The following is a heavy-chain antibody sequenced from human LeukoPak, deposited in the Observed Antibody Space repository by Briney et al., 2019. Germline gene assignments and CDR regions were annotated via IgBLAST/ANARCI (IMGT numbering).Heavy chain of an antibody. V-gene: IGHV1-24*01. CDR3: ATGVPNGPYYYYYYMDV. CDR1: GYTLTELS. J-gene: IGHJ6*03. CDR2: FDPEDGET. D-gene: IGHD2-8*01. Sequence: ASVKVSCKVSGYTLTELSMHGVRQAPGKGREGVGGFDPEDGETIYAQKFQGRVTMTEDTSTDTAYMELSSLRSEDTAVYYCATGVPNGPYYYYYYMDVWGKGTTVTVSS.